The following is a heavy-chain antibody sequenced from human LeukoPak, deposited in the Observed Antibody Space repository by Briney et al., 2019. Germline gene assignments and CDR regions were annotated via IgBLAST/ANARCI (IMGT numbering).Heavy chain of an antibody. CDR2: INSDGSST. CDR3: TTPLYDSSGYRL. V-gene: IGHV3-74*01. J-gene: IGHJ4*02. D-gene: IGHD3-22*01. Sequence: GGSLRLSCAASGFTFSSYWMHWVRQAPGKGLVWVSRINSDGSSTSYADSVKGRFTISRDNAKNTLYLQMNSLRAEDTAVYYCTTPLYDSSGYRLWGQGTLVTVSS. CDR1: GFTFSSYW.